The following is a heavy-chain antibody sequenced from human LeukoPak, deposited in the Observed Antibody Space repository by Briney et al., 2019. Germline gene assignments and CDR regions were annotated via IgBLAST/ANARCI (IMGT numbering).Heavy chain of an antibody. CDR3: ARGGQSTSCFDC. CDR1: GFTFSTYS. CDR2: ITSNGGST. Sequence: GGSLRLSCAASGFTFSTYSMHWVRQAPGKGLECVSAITSNGGSTYYADSVKGRFNISRDNSKNTVYLQMGSLRAEDMAMYYFARGGQSTSCFDCWGQGTLVTVSS. J-gene: IGHJ4*02. V-gene: IGHV3-64*02. D-gene: IGHD2-2*01.